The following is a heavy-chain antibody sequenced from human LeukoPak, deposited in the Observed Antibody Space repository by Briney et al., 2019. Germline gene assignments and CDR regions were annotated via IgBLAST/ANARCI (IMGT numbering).Heavy chain of an antibody. V-gene: IGHV3-30*18. J-gene: IGHJ6*03. CDR1: GFSFSSYS. CDR2: ILYDGSNK. CDR3: AKDYIPKQYYYYMDV. Sequence: PGGSLRLSCAASGFSFSSYSMNWVRQAPGKGLEWVAAILYDGSNKYYADSVKGRFTISRDNSKNTLYLQMNSLRAEDTAVYYCAKDYIPKQYYYYMDVWGKGTTVTVSS. D-gene: IGHD6-19*01.